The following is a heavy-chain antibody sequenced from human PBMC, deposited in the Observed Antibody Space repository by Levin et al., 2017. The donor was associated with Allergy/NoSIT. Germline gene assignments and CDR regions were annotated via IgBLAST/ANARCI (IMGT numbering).Heavy chain of an antibody. V-gene: IGHV4-39*01. Sequence: SETLSLTCTVSGGSISSSSYHWGWFRQPPGKGLEWIGSIYYTGGTYYNPSLKSRVTVSVDTSKNQFSLKLSSVTAADTAVYHCARLEVGVGWDYWGQGTLVTVSS. CDR2: IYYTGGT. CDR1: GGSISSSSYH. D-gene: IGHD3-3*01. CDR3: ARLEVGVGWDY. J-gene: IGHJ4*02.